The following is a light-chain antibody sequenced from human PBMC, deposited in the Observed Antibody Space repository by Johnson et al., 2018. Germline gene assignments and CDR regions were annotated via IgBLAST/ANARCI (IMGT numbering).Light chain of an antibody. Sequence: QSVLTQPPSVSAAPGQKVTISCSGSSSNIGNNYVSWYQQLPGTAPKLLIYENNKRPSGIPDRFSVSKSGTSATLGITGIQAGDEADYYGGTWDSSLSAGNVFGTGTKVTVL. CDR2: ENN. V-gene: IGLV1-51*02. CDR3: GTWDSSLSAGNV. CDR1: SSNIGNNY. J-gene: IGLJ1*01.